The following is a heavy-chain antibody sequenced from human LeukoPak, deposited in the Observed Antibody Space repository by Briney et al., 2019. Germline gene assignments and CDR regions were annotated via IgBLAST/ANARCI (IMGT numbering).Heavy chain of an antibody. V-gene: IGHV1-2*02. Sequence: ASVKVSCKASGYTFTGYYMHWVRQAPGQGLEWMGWINTNSGGTNYAQKFQGRVTMTRDTPISTAYMELSRLRSDDTAVYYCASVGGSGSYNRYYYYMDVWGKGTTVTISS. J-gene: IGHJ6*03. D-gene: IGHD3-10*01. CDR2: INTNSGGT. CDR3: ASVGGSGSYNRYYYYMDV. CDR1: GYTFTGYY.